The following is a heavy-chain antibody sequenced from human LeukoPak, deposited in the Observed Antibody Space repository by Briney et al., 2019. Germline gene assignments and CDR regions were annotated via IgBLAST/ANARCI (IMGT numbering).Heavy chain of an antibody. V-gene: IGHV3-30*18. J-gene: IGHJ6*02. CDR1: GFTFSSYG. D-gene: IGHD1-26*01. CDR3: AKVGIVGATYYYYYGMDV. Sequence: PGGSLRLSCAASGFTFSSYGMHWVRQAPGTGLEWVAVISYDGSNKYYADSVKGRFIISRDNSKNTLYLQMNSLRAEDTAVYYCAKVGIVGATYYYYYGMDVWGQGTTVTVSS. CDR2: ISYDGSNK.